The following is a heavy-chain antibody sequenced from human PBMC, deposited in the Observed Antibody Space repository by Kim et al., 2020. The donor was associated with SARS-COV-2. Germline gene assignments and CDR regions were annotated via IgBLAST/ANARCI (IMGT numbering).Heavy chain of an antibody. CDR3: ARAGDSRVIVVVVAAYGMDV. CDR1: GFTFSSYA. J-gene: IGHJ6*02. Sequence: GGSLRLSCAASGFTFSSYAMHWVRQAPGKGLEWVAVISYDGSNKYYADSVKGRFTISRDNSKNTLYLQMNSLRAEDTAVYYCARAGDSRVIVVVVAAYGMDVWGQGTTVTVSS. CDR2: ISYDGSNK. V-gene: IGHV3-30*04. D-gene: IGHD2-15*01.